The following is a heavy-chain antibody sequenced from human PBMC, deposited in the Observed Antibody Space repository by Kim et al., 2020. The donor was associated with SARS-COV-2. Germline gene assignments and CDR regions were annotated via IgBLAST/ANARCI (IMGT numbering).Heavy chain of an antibody. CDR3: PTSPNYYDSNGYYPYYF. V-gene: IGHV3-30*03. Sequence: GGSLRLSCTAPGFSFSNYGMHWVRQAPGKGLEWVAVISYDGSNKYYADSVKGRFTISRDNSKNTLYLQMNSLRAEDTAVYYCPTSPNYYDSNGYYPYYF. CDR2: ISYDGSNK. CDR1: GFSFSNYG. D-gene: IGHD3-22*01. J-gene: IGHJ4*01.